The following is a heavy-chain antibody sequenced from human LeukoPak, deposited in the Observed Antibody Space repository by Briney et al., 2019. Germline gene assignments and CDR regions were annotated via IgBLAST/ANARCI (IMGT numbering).Heavy chain of an antibody. J-gene: IGHJ4*02. V-gene: IGHV3-74*01. Sequence: GGSLRLSCAASGFTFSSYWMHWVRQAPGKGLVWVSRINSDGSSTSYADSVKGRFTISRDNAKNTLYLQMNSLRAEDTAVYYCARESRSSHTLDDYWGQGTLVTVSS. CDR2: INSDGSST. CDR1: GFTFSSYW. D-gene: IGHD6-13*01. CDR3: ARESRSSHTLDDY.